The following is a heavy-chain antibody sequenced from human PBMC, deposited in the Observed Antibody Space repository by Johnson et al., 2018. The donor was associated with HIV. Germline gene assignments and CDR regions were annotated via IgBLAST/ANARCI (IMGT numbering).Heavy chain of an antibody. CDR3: ARESTATRGEAFDI. V-gene: IGHV3-64*01. CDR2: ISSIGGST. Sequence: VQLVESGGGVVQPGRSLSPSCVAPGFPFSISAMHWVRQAPGKGLEYVSAISSIGGSTSYAPSVKGRFTISRDNSKNTLYLQMGSLRAEDMAVSYCARESTATRGEAFDIWGQETMVAVAA. J-gene: IGHJ3*02. D-gene: IGHD4-17*01. CDR1: GFPFSISA.